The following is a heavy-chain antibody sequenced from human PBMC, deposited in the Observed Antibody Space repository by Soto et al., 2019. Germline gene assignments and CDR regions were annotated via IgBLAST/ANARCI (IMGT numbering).Heavy chain of an antibody. J-gene: IGHJ4*02. CDR2: INGGGGHT. CDR3: AKAHLVNSSTWFLFDY. CDR1: GFKFSNFA. V-gene: IGHV3-23*01. D-gene: IGHD2-2*01. Sequence: EVQLLQSGGGLVQPGGSLRLSCAASGFKFSNFAMRWIRQAPGKGLEWVSGINGGGGHTDYADSVKGRFTISRDNSKNTLYLQMSSLRAEDTAVYYCAKAHLVNSSTWFLFDYWGQGSLVTASS.